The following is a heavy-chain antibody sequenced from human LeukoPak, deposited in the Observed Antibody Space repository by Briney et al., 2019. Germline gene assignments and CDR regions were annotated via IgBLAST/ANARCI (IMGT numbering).Heavy chain of an antibody. CDR3: ARLRPVAGYDAFDI. D-gene: IGHD6-19*01. Sequence: SETLSLTCSVSGGSISSYYWSWIRQPPGKGLEWIGYIYYSGSTNYNPSLKSRVTMSVDTSKNQFSLKLTSVTAADTAVYYCARLRPVAGYDAFDIWGHGTMVTVSS. V-gene: IGHV4-59*08. CDR1: GGSISSYY. J-gene: IGHJ3*02. CDR2: IYYSGST.